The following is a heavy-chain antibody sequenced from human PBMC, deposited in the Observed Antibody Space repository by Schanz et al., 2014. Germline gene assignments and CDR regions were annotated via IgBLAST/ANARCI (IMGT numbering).Heavy chain of an antibody. CDR1: GITLSGYG. CDR2: ISFDGRNT. V-gene: IGHV3-30*18. Sequence: QVQLVESGGGVVQPGRSLRLSCAASGITLSGYGLHWVRQAPGKGLEWVGFISFDGRNTGYAHSVKGRFTISRDNSKNTLYLQMNSLRVEDTAVYYCAKDFVPLVQQLIRSGGAHLDHWGQGTLXTVSS. J-gene: IGHJ4*02. CDR3: AKDFVPLVQQLIRSGGAHLDH. D-gene: IGHD6-13*01.